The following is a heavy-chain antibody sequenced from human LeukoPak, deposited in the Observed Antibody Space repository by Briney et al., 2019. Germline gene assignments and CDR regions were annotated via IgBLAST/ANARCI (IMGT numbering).Heavy chain of an antibody. J-gene: IGHJ4*02. Sequence: SETLSLTCTVSGGSISGSSYYWGWIRQPPGKGLEWIGSIYYSGSTYYNPSLKSRVTISVDTSKNQFSLKLSSVTAADTAVYYCARLRVFLPIDYGAKGGYYFDYWGQGTLVTVSS. CDR2: IYYSGST. D-gene: IGHD4-17*01. V-gene: IGHV4-39*01. CDR1: GGSISGSSYY. CDR3: ARLRVFLPIDYGAKGGYYFDY.